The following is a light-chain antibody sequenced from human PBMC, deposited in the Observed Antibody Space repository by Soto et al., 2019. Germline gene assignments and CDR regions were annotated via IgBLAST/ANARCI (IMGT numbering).Light chain of an antibody. J-gene: IGKJ1*01. V-gene: IGKV3-20*01. CDR2: GAS. CDR3: QQYGSSKT. CDR1: QSLSSNS. Sequence: EIVLTQSPGTLSLSPGERATLYCGASQSLSSNSLAWYQQKPGQAPRLLIYGASSRATGIPDRFSGSGSGTDFTLTISRLEPEDFAVYYCQQYGSSKTFGQGTKVDIK.